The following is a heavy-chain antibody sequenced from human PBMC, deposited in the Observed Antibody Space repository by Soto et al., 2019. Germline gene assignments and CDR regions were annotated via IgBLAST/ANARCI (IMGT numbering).Heavy chain of an antibody. Sequence: SVKVSCKASGYTFTYRYLYWVRQAPGQALEWMGWITPFNGNTNYAQKFQDRVTITRDRSMSTTYMELSSLRSEDTAMYYCASLFVVVPAASGYDLDAFDIWGQGTMVTVSS. D-gene: IGHD2-2*01. CDR2: ITPFNGNT. V-gene: IGHV1-45*02. J-gene: IGHJ3*02. CDR3: ASLFVVVPAASGYDLDAFDI. CDR1: GYTFTYRY.